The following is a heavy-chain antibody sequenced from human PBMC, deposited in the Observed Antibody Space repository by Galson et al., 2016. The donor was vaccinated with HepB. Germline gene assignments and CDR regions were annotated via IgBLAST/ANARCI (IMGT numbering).Heavy chain of an antibody. V-gene: IGHV4-39*01. CDR1: GGAISSSSYY. Sequence: TLSLTCAVSGGAISSSSYYWGWIRQPPGKGLEWIGTISYSGITYYNPSLKSRVTISVDTSKNQFSLKMNSVTAADTAVYYCANHGPMARIWWGKWFDPWGQGTLVTVSS. CDR3: ANHGPMARIWWGKWFDP. D-gene: IGHD2-8*02. CDR2: ISYSGIT. J-gene: IGHJ5*02.